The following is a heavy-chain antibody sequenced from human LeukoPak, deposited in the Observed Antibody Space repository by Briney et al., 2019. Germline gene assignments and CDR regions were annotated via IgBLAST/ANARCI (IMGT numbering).Heavy chain of an antibody. CDR1: GFTFSSYS. CDR3: ARSSGYDSPLYY. D-gene: IGHD5-12*01. V-gene: IGHV3-21*01. CDR2: ISSSSSYI. Sequence: GESLRLSCAASGFTFSSYSMNWVRQAPGKGLEWVSSISSSSSYIYYADSVKGRFTISRDNAKNSLYLQMNSLRAEDTAVYYCARSSGYDSPLYYWGQGTLVTVSS. J-gene: IGHJ4*02.